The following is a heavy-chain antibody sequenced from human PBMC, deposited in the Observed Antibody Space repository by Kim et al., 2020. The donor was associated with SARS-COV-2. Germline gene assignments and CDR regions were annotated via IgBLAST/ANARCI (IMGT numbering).Heavy chain of an antibody. J-gene: IGHJ4*02. V-gene: IGHV3-11*05. CDR3: ARVRGYSYGSGASIDY. D-gene: IGHD5-18*01. Sequence: SLKGRCTIARDNAKNSLYLQMNSLRAEDTAVYYCARVRGYSYGSGASIDYWGQGTLVTVSS.